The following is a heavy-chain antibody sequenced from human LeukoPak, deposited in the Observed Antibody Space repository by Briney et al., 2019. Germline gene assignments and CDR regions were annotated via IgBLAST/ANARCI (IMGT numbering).Heavy chain of an antibody. CDR2: IRSKANSYAT. CDR3: TRTAAGASDY. Sequence: QPGGSLRLSCAASGFTFSGSAMHWVRQASGKGLEWVGRIRSKANSYATAYAASVKGRFTISRDDSKNTAYLQMNSLKTEDTAVYYCTRTAAGASDYCGQGTLVTVSS. J-gene: IGHJ4*02. D-gene: IGHD6-13*01. V-gene: IGHV3-73*01. CDR1: GFTFSGSA.